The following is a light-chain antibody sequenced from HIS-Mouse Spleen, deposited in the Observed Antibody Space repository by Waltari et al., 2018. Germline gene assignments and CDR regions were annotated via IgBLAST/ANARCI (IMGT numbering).Light chain of an antibody. V-gene: IGKV1-9*01. Sequence: IQLTQSPSFLPSSVGDRLTITCRASQGVSSYLAWYQQKPGNAPKLRIYAASTLQSGVPTRFSGSGSETAVSLTICSLQPEDFATYDCQQLNSDPRTFGQGTKVEIK. CDR3: QQLNSDPRT. J-gene: IGKJ1*01. CDR2: AAS. CDR1: QGVSSY.